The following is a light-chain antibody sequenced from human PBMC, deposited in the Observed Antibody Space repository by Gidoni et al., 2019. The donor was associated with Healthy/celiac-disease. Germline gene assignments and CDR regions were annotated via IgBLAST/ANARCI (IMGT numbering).Light chain of an antibody. CDR1: SSNIGAYYD. Sequence: QSVLTQPPSVSGAPGQRVTISCTGSSSNIGAYYDVHWYHQLPGTAPKLLIYGNNNRPSVVPDRFSGSKSGTSASLAITGLQAEDEADYYFQSYDNSLSGLEVFGGGTKLTVL. J-gene: IGLJ2*01. CDR2: GNN. CDR3: QSYDNSLSGLEV. V-gene: IGLV1-40*01.